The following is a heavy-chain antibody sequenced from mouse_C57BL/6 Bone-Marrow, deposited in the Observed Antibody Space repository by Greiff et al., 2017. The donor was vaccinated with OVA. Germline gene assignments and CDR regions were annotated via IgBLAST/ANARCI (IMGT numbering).Heavy chain of an antibody. V-gene: IGHV1-15*01. CDR1: GYTFTDYE. D-gene: IGHD1-2*01. CDR3: TSGGYGYPY. CDR2: IDPETGGT. Sequence: QVQLKQSGAELVRPGASVTLSCKASGYTFTDYEMHWVKQTPVHGLEWIGAIDPETGGTAYNQKFKGKAILTADKSSSTAYMELRSLTSEDSAVYYCTSGGYGYPYWGQGTTLTVSS. J-gene: IGHJ2*01.